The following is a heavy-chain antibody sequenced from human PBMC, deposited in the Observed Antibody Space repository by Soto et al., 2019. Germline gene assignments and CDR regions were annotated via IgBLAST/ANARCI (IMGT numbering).Heavy chain of an antibody. CDR3: ARDPAGDVTRFPDC. J-gene: IGHJ4*02. CDR1: GFTFSSYS. CDR2: ISSSSSYI. V-gene: IGHV3-21*01. D-gene: IGHD7-27*01. Sequence: GGSLRLSCAASGFTFSSYSMNWVRQAPGKGLEWVSSISSSSSYIYYADSVKGRFTISRDNAKNALYLQMNSLRAEDTAVYYCARDPAGDVTRFPDCWGQGTLVTVSS.